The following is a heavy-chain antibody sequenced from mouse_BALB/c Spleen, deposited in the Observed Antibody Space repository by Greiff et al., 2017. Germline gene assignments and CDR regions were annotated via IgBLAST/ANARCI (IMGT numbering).Heavy chain of an antibody. J-gene: IGHJ3*01. CDR1: GFTFSSYT. CDR3: ARVADAWCAY. Sequence: EVKLVESGGGLVKPGGSLKLSCAASGFTFSSYTMSWVRQTPEKRLEWVASISSGGSTYYPDSVKGRFTISRDNARNILYLQMSSLRSEDTAMYYCARVADAWCAYWGQGTLVTVSA. V-gene: IGHV5-6-5*01. CDR2: ISSGGST.